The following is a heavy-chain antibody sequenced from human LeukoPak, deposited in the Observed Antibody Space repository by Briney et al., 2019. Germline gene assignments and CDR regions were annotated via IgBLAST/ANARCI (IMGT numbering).Heavy chain of an antibody. J-gene: IGHJ5*02. D-gene: IGHD1-26*01. V-gene: IGHV3-66*01. Sequence: PGGSLRLSCAASGFTFSSYSMNWVRQAPGKGLEWVSVIYSGGSTCYADSVKGRFTISRDNSKNTLYLQMNSLRAEDTAVYYCARCVRSIVGGDWFDPWGQGTLVTVSS. CDR3: ARCVRSIVGGDWFDP. CDR2: IYSGGST. CDR1: GFTFSSYS.